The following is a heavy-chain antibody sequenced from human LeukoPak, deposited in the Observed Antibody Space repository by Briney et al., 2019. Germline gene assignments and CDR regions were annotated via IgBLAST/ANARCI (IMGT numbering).Heavy chain of an antibody. J-gene: IGHJ4*02. CDR1: GFIFSTYG. CDR3: ARASGPFDY. D-gene: IGHD1-14*01. CDR2: IWYDGSNK. V-gene: IGHV3-33*01. Sequence: GRSLRLSCAASGFIFSTYGMHWVRQAPGKGLEWVAVIWYDGSNKYYGDSVKGRFTISRDNSRNTLYLQMNSLRAEDTAVYYCARASGPFDYWGQGTLVTVSS.